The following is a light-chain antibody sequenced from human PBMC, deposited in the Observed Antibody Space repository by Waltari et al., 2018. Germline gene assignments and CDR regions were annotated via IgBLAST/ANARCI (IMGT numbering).Light chain of an antibody. CDR3: CSYAGSRTVV. J-gene: IGLJ2*01. CDR2: EGT. CDR1: SGDVGSYAL. V-gene: IGLV2-23*01. Sequence: QSALTQPASVSGSPGQSITIPCSATSGDVGSYALVSWYQQHPGKGPKLMIYEGTKRPSGVSNRFSGSKSGNTASLTISGLQAEDEADYYCCSYAGSRTVVFGGGTKLTVL.